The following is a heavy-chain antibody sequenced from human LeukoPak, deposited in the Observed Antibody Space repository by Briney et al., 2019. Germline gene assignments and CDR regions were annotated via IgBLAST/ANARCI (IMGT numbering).Heavy chain of an antibody. CDR3: ARDSSSWYRGGFDP. J-gene: IGHJ5*02. V-gene: IGHV3-66*02. CDR1: GFTVSSNY. Sequence: PGGSLRLSCAASGFTVSSNYMSWVRQAPGKGLEWVSVIYSGGSTYYADSVTGRFTISRDNSKNTLYLQMNSLRAEDTAVYYCARDSSSWYRGGFDPWGQGTLVTVSS. CDR2: IYSGGST. D-gene: IGHD6-13*01.